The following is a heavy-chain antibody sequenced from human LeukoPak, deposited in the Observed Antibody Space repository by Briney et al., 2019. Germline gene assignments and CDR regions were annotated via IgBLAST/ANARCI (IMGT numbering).Heavy chain of an antibody. J-gene: IGHJ4*02. CDR2: ISSSSSYI. CDR1: GFIFSDYE. D-gene: IGHD4-17*01. Sequence: GGSLRLSCAASGFIFSDYEMTWVRQAPGKGLEWVSSISSSSSYIYYADSVKGRFTISRDNAKNSLYLQMNSLRAEDTAVYYCARSGTVTTLDYWGQGALVTVSS. V-gene: IGHV3-21*01. CDR3: ARSGTVTTLDY.